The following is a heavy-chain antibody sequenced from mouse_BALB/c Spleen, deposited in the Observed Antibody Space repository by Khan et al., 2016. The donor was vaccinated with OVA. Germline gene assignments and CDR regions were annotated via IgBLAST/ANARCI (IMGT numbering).Heavy chain of an antibody. D-gene: IGHD1-1*01. J-gene: IGHJ1*01. CDR2: IYYSGTV. Sequence: EVQLQESGPGLVKPSQTVSLTCTVTGISITSGNYRWSWIRQFPGNQLEWIGNIYYSGTVTYKPFLTSRTTTTRQTSTNQFFLEMNSLTAEDTATYYFARDYGRLYWYFDVWGAGTTVTDSS. V-gene: IGHV3-5*02. CDR3: ARDYGRLYWYFDV. CDR1: GISITSGNYR.